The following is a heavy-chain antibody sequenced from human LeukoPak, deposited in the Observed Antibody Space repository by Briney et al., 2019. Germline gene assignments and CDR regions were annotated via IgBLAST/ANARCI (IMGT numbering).Heavy chain of an antibody. Sequence: GGSLRLSCAASGFTFSSYGMHWVRQAPGKGLEWVAVIWYDGSNKYYADSVKGRLTISRDNSKNTPYLQMNSLRAEDTAVYYCARGRYYDSSGYYYLDYWGQGTLVTVSS. V-gene: IGHV3-33*01. J-gene: IGHJ4*02. CDR2: IWYDGSNK. CDR3: ARGRYYDSSGYYYLDY. CDR1: GFTFSSYG. D-gene: IGHD3-22*01.